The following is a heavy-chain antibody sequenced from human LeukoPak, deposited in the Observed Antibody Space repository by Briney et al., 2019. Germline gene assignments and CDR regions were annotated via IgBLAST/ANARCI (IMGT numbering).Heavy chain of an antibody. CDR2: INHSGST. Sequence: SETLSLTCAVYGGSSSGYYWSWIRQPPGKGPEWIGEINHSGSTNYNPSLKSRVTISVDTSKNQFSLKLSSVTAADTAVYYCARGGSVDTAMVAYSSGWYYFDYWGQGTLVTVSS. V-gene: IGHV4-34*01. J-gene: IGHJ4*02. CDR3: ARGGSVDTAMVAYSSGWYYFDY. CDR1: GGSSSGYY. D-gene: IGHD5-18*01.